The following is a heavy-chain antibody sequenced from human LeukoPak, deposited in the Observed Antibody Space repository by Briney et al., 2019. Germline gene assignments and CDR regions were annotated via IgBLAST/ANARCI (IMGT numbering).Heavy chain of an antibody. V-gene: IGHV3-30*03. CDR1: GFIFGSYG. Sequence: GRSLRLSCAASGFIFGSYGMHWVRQAPGKGLEWVAIISYDGSNKYYADSVQGRFTISRDNSKNTLYLQMNSLRAEDTAVYYCARDPAVAAAGLFYYFDYWGQGTLVTVSS. D-gene: IGHD6-13*01. CDR2: ISYDGSNK. J-gene: IGHJ4*02. CDR3: ARDPAVAAAGLFYYFDY.